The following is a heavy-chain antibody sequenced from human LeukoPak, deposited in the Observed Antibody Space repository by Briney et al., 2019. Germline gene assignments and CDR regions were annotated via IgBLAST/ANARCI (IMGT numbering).Heavy chain of an antibody. CDR3: ARDRGSGWYYFDY. J-gene: IGHJ4*02. CDR1: GGSISIYY. V-gene: IGHV4-59*01. D-gene: IGHD6-19*01. Sequence: PSETLSLTCTVSGGSISIYYWNWIRQPPGKGLEWIGSIYNGGSTSYNPSLKSRVAISGDTSKNQFSLKLSSVTAADTAVYYCARDRGSGWYYFDYWGQGTLVTVSS. CDR2: IYNGGST.